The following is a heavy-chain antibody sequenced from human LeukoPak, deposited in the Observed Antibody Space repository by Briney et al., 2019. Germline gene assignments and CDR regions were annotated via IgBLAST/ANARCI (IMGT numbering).Heavy chain of an antibody. CDR2: INPNGGST. Sequence: ASVKVSCKASGYTFTSYYMHWVRQAPGQGLEWMGIINPNGGSTSYAQKFQGRVTMTRDTSTSTVYMELSSLRSEDTAVYYCARDIRTVTPRYGMDVWGQGTTVTVSS. J-gene: IGHJ6*02. V-gene: IGHV1-46*01. CDR3: ARDIRTVTPRYGMDV. D-gene: IGHD4-17*01. CDR1: GYTFTSYY.